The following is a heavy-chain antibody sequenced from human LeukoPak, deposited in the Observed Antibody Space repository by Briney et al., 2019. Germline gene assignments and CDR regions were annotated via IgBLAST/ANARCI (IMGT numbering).Heavy chain of an antibody. CDR2: IIPIFGTA. CDR3: AGDAVPFFRYNWFDP. J-gene: IGHJ5*02. D-gene: IGHD3-3*01. CDR1: EGTFSSYA. V-gene: IGHV1-69*01. Sequence: SVKVSCKASEGTFSSYAISWVRQAPGQGLEWMGGIIPIFGTANYAQKFQGRVTITADESTSTAYMELSSLRSEDTAVYYCAGDAVPFFRYNWFDPWGQGTLVTVSS.